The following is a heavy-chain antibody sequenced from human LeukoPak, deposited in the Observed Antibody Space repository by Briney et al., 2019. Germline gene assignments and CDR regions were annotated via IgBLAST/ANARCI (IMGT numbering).Heavy chain of an antibody. J-gene: IGHJ4*02. Sequence: GGSLRLSCAASGFTFSSYSMNWVRQAPGKGLEWVSSISSSSSYIYYADSVKGRFTISRDNSKNTLYLQMNSLRAEDAAMYYCARDQSSGWGFDYWGQGTLVTVSS. CDR1: GFTFSSYS. CDR3: ARDQSSGWGFDY. V-gene: IGHV3-21*01. CDR2: ISSSSSYI. D-gene: IGHD6-25*01.